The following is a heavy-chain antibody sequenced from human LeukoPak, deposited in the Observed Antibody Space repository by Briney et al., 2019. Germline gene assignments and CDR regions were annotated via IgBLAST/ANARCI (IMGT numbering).Heavy chain of an antibody. Sequence: GGSLRLSCAASGFTFSSYNMDWVRQAPGKGLEWVSSISSSSSNIYYADSVKGRFTISRDNAKNSLYLQMNSLRAEDTAVYYCARVEVGYWGQGTLVTVSS. CDR1: GFTFSSYN. CDR3: ARVEVGY. D-gene: IGHD3-10*01. J-gene: IGHJ4*02. V-gene: IGHV3-21*01. CDR2: ISSSSSNI.